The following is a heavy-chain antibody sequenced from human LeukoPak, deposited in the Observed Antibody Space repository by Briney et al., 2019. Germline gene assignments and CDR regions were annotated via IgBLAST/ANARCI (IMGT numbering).Heavy chain of an antibody. CDR3: ASRLWFGVNWFDP. CDR1: GGSISSGSYY. J-gene: IGHJ5*02. CDR2: IYTSGST. D-gene: IGHD3-10*01. Sequence: SQTLSLTCTVSGGSISSGSYYWSWIRQPAGKGLEWIGRIYTSGSTNYNPSLKSRVTISVDTSKNQFSLKLSSVTAADTAVYYCASRLWFGVNWFDPWGQGTLVTVSS. V-gene: IGHV4-61*02.